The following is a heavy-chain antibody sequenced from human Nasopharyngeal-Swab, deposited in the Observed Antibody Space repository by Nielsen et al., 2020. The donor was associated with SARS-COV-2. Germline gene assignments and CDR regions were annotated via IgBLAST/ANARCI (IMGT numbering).Heavy chain of an antibody. D-gene: IGHD1-26*01. V-gene: IGHV1-2*02. CDR2: INPNTGGT. CDR1: RYTFIDYY. CDR3: ARGGTYYFDY. Sequence: ASVKVSCKASRYTFIDYYIYWVRQAPGQGLEWMGWINPNTGGTNYAQKFQGRVTMTRDTPISTAYMELSRLRSDDTAVYYCARGGTYYFDYWGQGTLVTVSS. J-gene: IGHJ4*02.